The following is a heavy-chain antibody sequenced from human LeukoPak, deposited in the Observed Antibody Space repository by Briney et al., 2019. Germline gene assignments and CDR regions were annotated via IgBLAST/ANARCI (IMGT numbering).Heavy chain of an antibody. D-gene: IGHD3-3*01. CDR2: ISSSGSTI. Sequence: GGSLRLSCAASGFTFSDYYMSWIRQAPGKGLEGVSYISSSGSTIYYADSVKGRFTISRDNAKNSLYLQMNSLRAEDTAVYYCARKYDFWSQFDIWGQGTMVTVSS. CDR1: GFTFSDYY. V-gene: IGHV3-11*01. J-gene: IGHJ3*02. CDR3: ARKYDFWSQFDI.